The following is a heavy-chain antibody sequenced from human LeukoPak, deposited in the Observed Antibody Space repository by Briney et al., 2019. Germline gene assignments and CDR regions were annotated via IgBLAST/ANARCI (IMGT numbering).Heavy chain of an antibody. J-gene: IGHJ6*02. Sequence: GGSLRLSCAASGFTFSSYSMNWVRQAPGKGLEWVSYISSSSSTIYYADSVKGRFTISRDNAKNSLYLQMNSLRAEDTAVYYCVVVAVSAGHGYSYGYVFDYGMDVWGQGTTVTVSS. D-gene: IGHD5-18*01. V-gene: IGHV3-48*01. CDR2: ISSSSSTI. CDR3: VVVAVSAGHGYSYGYVFDYGMDV. CDR1: GFTFSSYS.